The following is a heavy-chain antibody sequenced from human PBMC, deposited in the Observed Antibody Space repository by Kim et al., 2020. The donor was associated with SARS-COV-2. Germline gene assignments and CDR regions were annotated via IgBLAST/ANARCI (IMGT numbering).Heavy chain of an antibody. V-gene: IGHV3-53*01. D-gene: IGHD3-10*01. J-gene: IGHJ6*02. CDR1: GFTVSSNY. CDR3: ACEFVRDSYYYGMDV. Sequence: GGSLRLSCAASGFTVSSNYMSWVRQAPGKGLEWVSVIYSGGSTYYADSVKGRFTISRDNSKNTLYLQMNSLRAEDTAVYYCACEFVRDSYYYGMDVWGQGTTVTVSS. CDR2: IYSGGST.